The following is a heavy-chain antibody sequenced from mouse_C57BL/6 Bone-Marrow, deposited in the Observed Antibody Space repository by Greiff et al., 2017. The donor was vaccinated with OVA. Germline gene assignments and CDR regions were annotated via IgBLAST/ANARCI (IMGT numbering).Heavy chain of an antibody. D-gene: IGHD1-1*01. CDR2: IYPGSGNT. CDR1: GYTFTDYY. J-gene: IGHJ1*03. CDR3: ASCYYGSPARYFDV. Sequence: VKVVESGAELVRPGASVKLSCKASGYTFTDYYINWVKQRPGQGLEWIARIYPGSGNTYYNEKFKGKATLTAEKSSSTAYMQLSSLTSEDSAVYFCASCYYGSPARYFDVWGTGTTVTVSS. V-gene: IGHV1-76*01.